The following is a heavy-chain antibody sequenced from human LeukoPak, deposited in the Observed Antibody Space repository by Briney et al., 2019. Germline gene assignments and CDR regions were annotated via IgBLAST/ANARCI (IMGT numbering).Heavy chain of an antibody. CDR2: ISDSGVST. D-gene: IGHD2-2*01. CDR1: GFTFSSYA. Sequence: GGSLRLSCAASGFTFSSYAMTWVRQAPGKGLGWVSTISDSGVSTYYADSVKGRFTISRDNSKNTLYLQMNSLRAADTAVYYCAKDQPFCSTTNCYPDYWGQGTLVTVSS. CDR3: AKDQPFCSTTNCYPDY. J-gene: IGHJ4*02. V-gene: IGHV3-23*01.